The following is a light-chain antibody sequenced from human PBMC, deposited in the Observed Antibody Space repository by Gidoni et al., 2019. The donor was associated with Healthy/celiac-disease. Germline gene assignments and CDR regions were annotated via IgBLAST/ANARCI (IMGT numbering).Light chain of an antibody. CDR2: AAS. V-gene: IGKV1-9*01. J-gene: IGKJ1*01. CDR1: QGISSY. Sequence: DIQLTQSPSFLSASVGDRVTITCRASQGISSYLAWYQQKPGKAPKLLIYAASTLQSGVPSRFSGSGSGTEFTLTSSSRQPEDFATYYCQQLNSYSWTFGQGTKVEIK. CDR3: QQLNSYSWT.